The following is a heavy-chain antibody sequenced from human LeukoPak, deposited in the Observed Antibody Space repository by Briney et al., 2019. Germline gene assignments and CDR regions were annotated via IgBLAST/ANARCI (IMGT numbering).Heavy chain of an antibody. CDR2: IYYSGST. V-gene: IGHV4-39*01. CDR3: ATDQYYYGSKRFDY. Sequence: SETLSLTCTVSGGSISSSSYYWGWIRQPPGKGLEWIGSIYYSGSTYYNPSLKRRVTISVDTSKNQFSLKLSSVTAADTAVYYCATDQYYYGSKRFDYWGQGTLVTVSS. CDR1: GGSISSSSYY. D-gene: IGHD3-10*01. J-gene: IGHJ4*02.